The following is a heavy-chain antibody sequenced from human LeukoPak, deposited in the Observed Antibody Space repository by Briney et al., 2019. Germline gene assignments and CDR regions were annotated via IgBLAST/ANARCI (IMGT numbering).Heavy chain of an antibody. CDR3: ARVRYDSSGYYSTFDY. CDR2: VRYDGTNK. CDR1: GLTFSTYG. Sequence: GGSLRLSCAASGLTFSTYGMHWVRQAPGKGLEWVAFVRYDGTNKYYADSVKGRFTISRDNSKNTLSLQMNSLRAEDTAVYYCARVRYDSSGYYSTFDYWGQGTLVTVSS. D-gene: IGHD3-22*01. V-gene: IGHV3-30*02. J-gene: IGHJ4*02.